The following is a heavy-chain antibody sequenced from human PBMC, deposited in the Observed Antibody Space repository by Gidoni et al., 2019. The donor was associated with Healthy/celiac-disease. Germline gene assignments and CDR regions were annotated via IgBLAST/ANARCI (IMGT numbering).Heavy chain of an antibody. CDR3: ARDEENIVVVPAAMPSWFDP. D-gene: IGHD2-2*01. CDR2: IYHSGST. CDR1: GYSISSGYY. J-gene: IGHJ5*02. V-gene: IGHV4-38-2*02. Sequence: QVQLQESGPGLVKPSETLSLTCAVSGYSISSGYYWGWIRQPPGKGLEWIGSIYHSGSTYYNPSLKSRVTISVDTSKNQFSLKLSSVTAADTAVYYCARDEENIVVVPAAMPSWFDPWGQGTLVTVSS.